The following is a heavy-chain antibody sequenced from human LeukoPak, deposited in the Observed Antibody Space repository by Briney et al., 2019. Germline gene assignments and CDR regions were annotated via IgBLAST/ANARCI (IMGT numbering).Heavy chain of an antibody. V-gene: IGHV4-31*03. J-gene: IGHJ6*03. Sequence: PSQTLSLTCTVSGGSISSGGYYWSWIRQHPGKGLEWIGYIYYSGSTYYNPSLKSRVTISVDTSKNQFSLKLSSVTAADTAVYYCARLVPYGDYYYYYYMNVWGKGTTVTVSS. CDR3: ARLVPYGDYYYYYYMNV. CDR2: IYYSGST. D-gene: IGHD4-17*01. CDR1: GGSISSGGYY.